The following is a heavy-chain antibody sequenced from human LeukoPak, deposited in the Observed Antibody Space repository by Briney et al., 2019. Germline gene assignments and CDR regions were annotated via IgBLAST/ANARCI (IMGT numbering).Heavy chain of an antibody. CDR1: GFTFSSYA. D-gene: IGHD2-15*01. J-gene: IGHJ4*02. V-gene: IGHV3-23*01. CDR3: AKVTRDCSGGSCYSSIDY. Sequence: PRGSLRLSCAASGFTFSSYAMSWVRQPPGKGLEWVSAISGRGGSTYYADSVKGRFTISRDNSKNTLYLQMNSLRAEDTAVYYCAKVTRDCSGGSCYSSIDYWGQGTLVTVSS. CDR2: ISGRGGST.